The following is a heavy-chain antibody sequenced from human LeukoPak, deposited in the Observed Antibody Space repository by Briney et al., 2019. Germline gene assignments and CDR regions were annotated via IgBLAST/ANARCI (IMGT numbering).Heavy chain of an antibody. D-gene: IGHD7-27*01. J-gene: IGHJ5*02. CDR2: IHHSGNS. CDR1: GASVTDYY. V-gene: IGHV4-59*02. Sequence: SENLSLNCTGSGASVTDYYWSWIRQSPGNGLEWISYIHHSGNSDYNPPLRSRVTTSLDTSKNQFSLNLISVTAADTAVYYCTRGHWGLQSWSQGTLVTVSS. CDR3: TRGHWGLQS.